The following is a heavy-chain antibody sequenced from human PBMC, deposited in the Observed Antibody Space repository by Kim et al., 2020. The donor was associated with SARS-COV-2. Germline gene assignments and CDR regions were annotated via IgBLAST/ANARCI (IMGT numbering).Heavy chain of an antibody. V-gene: IGHV3-21*01. D-gene: IGHD6-19*01. J-gene: IGHJ4*02. Sequence: YAYSVKGRFTINRANAKDSLYLEMSSLRAEDTGIYYCTRDLSSGLPGGFDFWGQGILVTVSS. CDR3: TRDLSSGLPGGFDF.